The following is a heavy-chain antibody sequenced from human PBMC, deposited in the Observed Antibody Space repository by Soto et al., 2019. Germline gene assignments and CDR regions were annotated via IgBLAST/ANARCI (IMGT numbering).Heavy chain of an antibody. D-gene: IGHD3-3*01. CDR3: ARDFTGFWSGYYTAWFDP. V-gene: IGHV3-7*01. CDR1: GFTFSSYW. CDR2: IKQDGSEK. J-gene: IGHJ5*02. Sequence: GGPLRLSCAASGFTFSSYWTSWVRPAPGQGLEWVANIKQDGSEKYYVDSVKGRFTISRDNAKNSLYLQMSSLRAEDTAVYYCARDFTGFWSGYYTAWFDPWGQGTLVTVSS.